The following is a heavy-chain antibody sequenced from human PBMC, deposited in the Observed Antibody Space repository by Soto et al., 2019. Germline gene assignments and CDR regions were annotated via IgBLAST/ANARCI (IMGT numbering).Heavy chain of an antibody. CDR2: VNSGTGET. D-gene: IGHD2-2*01. CDR3: ARDCGSPNCHAAAPNFDY. V-gene: IGHV1-3*01. CDR1: GYSYTRYA. Sequence: QVQLVQSGAEVKKPGASVRVSCEASGYSYTRYAIHWVRQAPGQRLEWMGWVNSGTGETRYSEKLQGRVTITRGTSASTAYLDLTSLRSEDTAVYYCARDCGSPNCHAAAPNFDYWCQGTLVTVSS. J-gene: IGHJ4*02.